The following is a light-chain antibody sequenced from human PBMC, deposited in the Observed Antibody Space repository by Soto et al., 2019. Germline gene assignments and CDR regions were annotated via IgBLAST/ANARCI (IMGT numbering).Light chain of an antibody. CDR1: RSISNNY. J-gene: IGKJ4*01. V-gene: IGKV3-20*01. CDR3: QQYGSSRALT. CDR2: GAS. Sequence: DIVLTQSPGTLSLSPGERATLSCTASRSISNNYFAWFQQKPGQAPRLLIYGASSRASGTPDRFSGSGSGTDFTLTISRLEPEDFAVYYCQQYGSSRALTFGGGTKVELK.